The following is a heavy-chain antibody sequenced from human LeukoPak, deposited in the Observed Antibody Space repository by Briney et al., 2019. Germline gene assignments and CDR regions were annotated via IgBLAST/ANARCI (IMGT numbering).Heavy chain of an antibody. Sequence: PSETLSLTCTVSGGSISSGGYYWSWIRQHPGKGLEWIGYIYYSGSTYYNPSLKSRVTISVDTSKNQFSLKLSSVTAADTAVYYCARAPPPVVPAAKGLYYYYYMDVWGKGTTVTVSS. V-gene: IGHV4-31*03. J-gene: IGHJ6*03. CDR3: ARAPPPVVPAAKGLYYYYYMDV. D-gene: IGHD2-2*01. CDR1: GGSISSGGYY. CDR2: IYYSGST.